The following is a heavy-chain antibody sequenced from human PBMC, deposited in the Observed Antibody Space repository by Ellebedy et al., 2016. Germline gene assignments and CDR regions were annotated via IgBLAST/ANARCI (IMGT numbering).Heavy chain of an antibody. Sequence: GGSLRLSXAASGFTFRNYPMHWVRQAPGKGLEWVAVISYDGDNKYYADSVKGRFTISRDNSRNTLYLQMNSLRAEDTAVYYCAKDGAVRGVHDAFDIWGQGTMVTVSS. V-gene: IGHV3-30-3*01. J-gene: IGHJ3*02. CDR1: GFTFRNYP. CDR2: ISYDGDNK. CDR3: AKDGAVRGVHDAFDI. D-gene: IGHD3-10*01.